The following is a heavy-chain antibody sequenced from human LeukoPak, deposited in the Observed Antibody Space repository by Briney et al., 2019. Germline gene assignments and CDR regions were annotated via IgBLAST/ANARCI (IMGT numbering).Heavy chain of an antibody. D-gene: IGHD5-18*01. CDR3: ARGPDVDTAMVIWWPSYYYYMDV. V-gene: IGHV1-8*02. Sequence: GASVKVSCKASGYTFTGYYMHWVRQAPGQGLEWMGWMNPNSGNTGYAQKFQGRATMTRNTSISTAYMELSSLRSEDTAVYYCARGPDVDTAMVIWWPSYYYYMDVWGKGTTVTVSS. J-gene: IGHJ6*03. CDR2: MNPNSGNT. CDR1: GYTFTGYY.